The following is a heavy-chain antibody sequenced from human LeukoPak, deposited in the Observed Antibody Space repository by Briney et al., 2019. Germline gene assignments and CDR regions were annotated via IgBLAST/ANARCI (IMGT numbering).Heavy chain of an antibody. CDR2: VNPTSGGT. V-gene: IGHV1-2*02. J-gene: IGHJ4*02. D-gene: IGHD5-24*01. CDR3: ARVVVRDANNYKDY. CDR1: GYTFTGYY. Sequence: ASVKVSCKTSGYTFTGYYMHWVRQAPGQGLEWMGWVNPTSGGTNYAQKFQGRVTMTRDTSISTAYMELSRLRSDDTAVYYCARVVVRDANNYKDYWGQGTLVTVSS.